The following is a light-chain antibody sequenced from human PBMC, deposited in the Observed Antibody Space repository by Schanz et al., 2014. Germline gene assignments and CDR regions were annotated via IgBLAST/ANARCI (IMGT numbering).Light chain of an antibody. V-gene: IGKV1-39*01. CDR3: QQSYSSPLAT. CDR2: AAS. CDR1: QSISSY. Sequence: DIQMTQSPSSLSASVGDRVTITCRASQSISSYLHWYQQKAGQAPKLLIYAASNLQSGVPSRFSVSGSGTDFTLTINGLQSEDFATYYCQQSYSSPLATFGQGTRVEMK. J-gene: IGKJ2*01.